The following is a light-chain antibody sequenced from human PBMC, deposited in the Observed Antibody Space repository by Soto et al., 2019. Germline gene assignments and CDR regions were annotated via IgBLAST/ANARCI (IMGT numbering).Light chain of an antibody. Sequence: IQMTHSPSSLSASVGARVTITCRASQSISTYLNWYQQKKGKAPELLIYAASSLQSGVPSRLSGSVYGTDLTITISSMQNEDFATYYCQQSYSIPLTFGGGTKVDIK. CDR3: QQSYSIPLT. J-gene: IGKJ4*01. CDR1: QSISTY. V-gene: IGKV1-39*01. CDR2: AAS.